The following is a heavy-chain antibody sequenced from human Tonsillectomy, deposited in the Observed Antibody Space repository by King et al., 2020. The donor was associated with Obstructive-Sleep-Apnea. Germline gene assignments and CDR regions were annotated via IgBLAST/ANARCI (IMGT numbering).Heavy chain of an antibody. CDR2: ITYDGSSE. CDR1: GFTFSSYA. V-gene: IGHV3-30*04. CDR3: ARGYGGNSASFDY. Sequence: VQLVESGGGVVQPGRSLRLSCAASGFTFSSYAIHWVRQAPVSGLEWLALITYDGSSEYFADSVKGRFTISRDNSKNTLYLQMNSLRVEDTAVFYCARGYGGNSASFDYWGQGTLVTVSS. D-gene: IGHD4-23*01. J-gene: IGHJ4*02.